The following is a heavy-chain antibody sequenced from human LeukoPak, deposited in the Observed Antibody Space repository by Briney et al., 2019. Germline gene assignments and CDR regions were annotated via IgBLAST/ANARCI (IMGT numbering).Heavy chain of an antibody. CDR3: ARQNAFDI. CDR1: GDSVSSNSAA. CDR2: TYYRSKWYN. V-gene: IGHV6-1*01. Sequence: SQTLSLTCAISGDSVSSNSAAWNWFRQSPSRGLEWLGRTYYRSKWYNDYAVSVKCRITINPDTSKNQFSLKLTSLTAADTAVYYCARQNAFDIWGQGKMVTVSS. J-gene: IGHJ3*02.